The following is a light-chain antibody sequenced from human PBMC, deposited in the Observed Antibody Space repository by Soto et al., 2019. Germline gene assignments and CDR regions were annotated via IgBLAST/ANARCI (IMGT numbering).Light chain of an antibody. CDR3: SSYAGSSTVV. Sequence: QSALTQPASVSGSPGQSITISCTGTSSDVGSYNLVSWYQQHPGEAPKLMIYEVSKRPSGVSNRFSGSKSGNTASLTISGLQAGDEADYYCSSYAGSSTVVFGTGTQLTVL. J-gene: IGLJ1*01. CDR1: SSDVGSYNL. CDR2: EVS. V-gene: IGLV2-23*02.